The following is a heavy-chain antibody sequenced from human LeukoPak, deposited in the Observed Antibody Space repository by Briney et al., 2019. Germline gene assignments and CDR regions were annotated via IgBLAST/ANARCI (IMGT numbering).Heavy chain of an antibody. J-gene: IGHJ3*02. CDR2: INPNSGGT. Sequence: GASVKVSCKASGYTFTGYYMHWVRQAPGQGLEWMGWINPNSGGTNYAQKFQGRVTMTRDTSISTAYMELSRLRSDDTAVYYCAYQGQLRTRSDAFDIWGQGTMVTVSS. CDR1: GYTFTGYY. V-gene: IGHV1-2*02. D-gene: IGHD6-6*01. CDR3: AYQGQLRTRSDAFDI.